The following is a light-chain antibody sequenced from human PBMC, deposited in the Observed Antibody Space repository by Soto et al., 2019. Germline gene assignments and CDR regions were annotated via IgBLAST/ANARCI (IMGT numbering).Light chain of an antibody. V-gene: IGKV2-24*01. Sequence: DIVMTQTPLSSPVTLGQPVSISCRSSQSLVHSDGNTYLSWFQQRPGQPPRLLIYKMSNRFSGVPDRFSGSGAETDFTLKISRVEPEDVGVYYCMQATQYSPTFGQGTKVHIK. J-gene: IGKJ1*01. CDR1: QSLVHSDGNTY. CDR2: KMS. CDR3: MQATQYSPT.